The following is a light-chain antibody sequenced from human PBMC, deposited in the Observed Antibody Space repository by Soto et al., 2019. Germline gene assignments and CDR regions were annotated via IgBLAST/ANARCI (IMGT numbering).Light chain of an antibody. Sequence: QSALTQPASVSGSPGQSITISCAGTSSDIGGYNYVSWYQQHPGKAPKVMIYEVSNRPSGVSNRFSGSKSGNTASLTISGLQAEDETDYYCSSYTSSSTLYVFGSGTTLTVL. CDR3: SSYTSSSTLYV. CDR1: SSDIGGYNY. J-gene: IGLJ1*01. CDR2: EVS. V-gene: IGLV2-14*01.